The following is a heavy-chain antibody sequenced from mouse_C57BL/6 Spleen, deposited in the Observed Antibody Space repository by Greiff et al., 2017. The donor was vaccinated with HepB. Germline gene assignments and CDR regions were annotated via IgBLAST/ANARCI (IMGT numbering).Heavy chain of an antibody. Sequence: QVQLKESGAELVKPGASVKLSCKASGYTFTSYWMHWVKQRPGQGLEWIGMIHPNSGSTNYNEKFKSKATLTVDKSSSTAYMQLSSLTSEDSAVYYCARGGYYYGSSPYWYFDVWGTGTTVTVSS. J-gene: IGHJ1*03. CDR1: GYTFTSYW. CDR2: IHPNSGST. V-gene: IGHV1-64*01. D-gene: IGHD1-1*01. CDR3: ARGGYYYGSSPYWYFDV.